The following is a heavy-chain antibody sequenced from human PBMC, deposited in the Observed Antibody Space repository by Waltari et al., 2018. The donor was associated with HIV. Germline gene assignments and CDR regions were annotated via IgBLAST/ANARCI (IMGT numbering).Heavy chain of an antibody. CDR1: GYSISSGYY. CDR3: ARRTSGPNDY. J-gene: IGHJ4*02. Sequence: QVQLQESGPGLVKPSETLSLTCTVSGYSISSGYYWGWIRQPPGKGLEWIGSIYHSGSTYYNPSLKSRVTISVDTSKNQFSLKLSSVTAADTAVYYCARRTSGPNDYWGQGTLVTVSS. D-gene: IGHD7-27*01. V-gene: IGHV4-38-2*02. CDR2: IYHSGST.